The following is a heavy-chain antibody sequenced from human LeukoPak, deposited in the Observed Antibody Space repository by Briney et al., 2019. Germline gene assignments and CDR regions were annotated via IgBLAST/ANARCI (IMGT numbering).Heavy chain of an antibody. CDR1: GGTFSSYA. Sequence: GASVKVSCKASGGTFSSYAISWVRQAPGQGLEWMGGIIPIFGTANYAQKFQGRVTITADESTSTAYMELSGLRSEDTAVYYCARDRTERLRYFDWSKRGYFDYWGQGTLVTVSS. CDR3: ARDRTERLRYFDWSKRGYFDY. D-gene: IGHD3-9*01. J-gene: IGHJ4*02. CDR2: IIPIFGTA. V-gene: IGHV1-69*13.